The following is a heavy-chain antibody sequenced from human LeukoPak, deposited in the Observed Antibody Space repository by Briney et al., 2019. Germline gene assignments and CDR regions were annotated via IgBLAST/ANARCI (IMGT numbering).Heavy chain of an antibody. V-gene: IGHV4-39*01. CDR1: SDSSTSRSYF. Sequence: PETLSLTSTLPSDSSTSRSYFCGWIRHSPKIWLQSIPTINYNGTSYYNPSLKSRVTTSVDTSRNQFSLKLTSVTAADTAVFYCAGVRGGVQLWGDWGQGALVTVSS. CDR2: INYNGTS. J-gene: IGHJ4*01. CDR3: AGVRGGVQLWGD. D-gene: IGHD3-10*01.